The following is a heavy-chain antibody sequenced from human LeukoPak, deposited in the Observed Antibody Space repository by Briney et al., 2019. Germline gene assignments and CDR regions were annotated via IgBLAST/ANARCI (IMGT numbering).Heavy chain of an antibody. D-gene: IGHD3-10*01. V-gene: IGHV3-74*01. J-gene: IGHJ4*02. CDR3: ARGNYYGQDY. CDR1: GFTFSSYW. CDR2: INSDGSTT. Sequence: GGSLRLSCGASGFTFSSYWMHWVRQAPGKGLVWISRINSDGSTTSYADSVKGRFTISRDNAKNTLYLQMNSLRAKDTAVYYCARGNYYGQDYWGQGTLVTVSS.